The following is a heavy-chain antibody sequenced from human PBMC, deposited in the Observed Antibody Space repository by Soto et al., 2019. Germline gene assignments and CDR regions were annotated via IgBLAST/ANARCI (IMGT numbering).Heavy chain of an antibody. CDR2: ISSSGSTI. V-gene: IGHV3-11*01. D-gene: IGHD3-3*01. J-gene: IGHJ6*03. CDR3: ARVYYDFWSGYPRTYYYYYMDV. CDR1: GFTFSDYY. Sequence: QVQLVESGGGLVKPGGSLRLSCAASGFTFSDYYMSWSRQAPGKGLEWVSYISSSGSTIYYADSVKGRFTISRDNAKNSLYLQMNSLRAEDTAVYYCARVYYDFWSGYPRTYYYYYMDVWGKGTTVTVSS.